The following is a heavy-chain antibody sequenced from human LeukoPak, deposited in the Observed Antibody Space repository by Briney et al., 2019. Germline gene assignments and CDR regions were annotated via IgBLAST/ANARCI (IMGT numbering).Heavy chain of an antibody. CDR2: ISSNGGST. CDR1: GFTFSSYA. V-gene: IGHV3-64D*06. CDR3: VKAKIVVAPAASAFDI. J-gene: IGHJ3*02. D-gene: IGHD2-2*01. Sequence: PGGSLRLSCSASGFTFSSYAMHWVRQAPGKGVEYVSAISSNGGSTYYADSVKGRFTISGDNSKNTLYLQMSSLRAEDTAVYYCVKAKIVVAPAASAFDIWGQGTMVTVSS.